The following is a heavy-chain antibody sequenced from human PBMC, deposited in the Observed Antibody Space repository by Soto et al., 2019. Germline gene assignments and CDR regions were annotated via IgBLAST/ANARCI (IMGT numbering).Heavy chain of an antibody. D-gene: IGHD2-21*01. Sequence: QITLKESGPTLVKPTQTLTLTCTFSAFSLSTGGVGVGWIRQPPGKALEWLALIYWDDDKRYSPSLRSRLTVTKDTSKKQVVLTMTTMDSVDTSTYYCIQSRCGGGWLQSYASYYHYAMDVWGQGTTVTVSS. CDR3: IQSRCGGGWLQSYASYYHYAMDV. CDR1: AFSLSTGGVG. V-gene: IGHV2-5*02. CDR2: IYWDDDK. J-gene: IGHJ6*02.